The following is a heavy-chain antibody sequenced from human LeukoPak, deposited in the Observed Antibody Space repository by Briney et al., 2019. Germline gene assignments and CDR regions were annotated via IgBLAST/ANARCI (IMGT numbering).Heavy chain of an antibody. CDR1: GGSISSYY. CDR2: IYTSGST. D-gene: IGHD4-23*01. J-gene: IGHJ6*03. V-gene: IGHV4-4*07. Sequence: ETLSLTCPFSGGSISSYYWSWIRQPAGTGLEWIGRIYTSGSTNYNPSLKSRVTMSVDTSKNQFSLKLSSVTAADTAVYYCAREGGYSYYYYYYMDVWGKGTTVTVSS. CDR3: AREGGYSYYYYYYMDV.